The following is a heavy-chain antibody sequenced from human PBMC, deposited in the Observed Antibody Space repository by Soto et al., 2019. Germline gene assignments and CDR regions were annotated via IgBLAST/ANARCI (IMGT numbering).Heavy chain of an antibody. V-gene: IGHV3-23*01. CDR2: ISGSGGST. Sequence: EVQLLESGGGLVQPGGSLRLSCAASGFTFSSYAMSWVRQAPGKGLEWVSAISGSGGSTYYADSVKGRFTISRDNSKNTLYLQRNRLRAEDTAVYYCAKDRIRDYGDYRGDFDYWGQGTLVTVSS. CDR1: GFTFSSYA. D-gene: IGHD4-17*01. J-gene: IGHJ4*02. CDR3: AKDRIRDYGDYRGDFDY.